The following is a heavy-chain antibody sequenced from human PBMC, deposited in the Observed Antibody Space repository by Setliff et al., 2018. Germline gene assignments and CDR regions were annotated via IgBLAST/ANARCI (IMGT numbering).Heavy chain of an antibody. CDR3: ARRLPYFGMDV. D-gene: IGHD2-15*01. J-gene: IGHJ6*02. V-gene: IGHV3-48*03. CDR2: THTDGITI. CDR1: EFTFRTYE. Sequence: GGSLRLSCEASEFTFRTYEMIWVRQAPGKGLERVSKTHTDGITIYSDSVRGRFTISRDSAKNSLYLQMTRLSAEDTAVYYCARRLPYFGMDVWGQGTTVTVSS.